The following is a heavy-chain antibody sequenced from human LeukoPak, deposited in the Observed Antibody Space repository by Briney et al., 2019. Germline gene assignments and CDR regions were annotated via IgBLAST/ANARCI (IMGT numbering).Heavy chain of an antibody. V-gene: IGHV4-59*08. CDR2: IYYSGST. Sequence: PSETLSLTCTVSGGSISSYYWSWIRQPPGKGLEWIGYIYYSGSTNYNPYPKRRVTISVDTSDNLFSLKLNSVTAAESAVYFCARHVSGIYGSRGDFDYWGQGTLVTVSS. J-gene: IGHJ4*02. CDR1: GGSISSYY. CDR3: ARHVSGIYGSRGDFDY. D-gene: IGHD3-10*01.